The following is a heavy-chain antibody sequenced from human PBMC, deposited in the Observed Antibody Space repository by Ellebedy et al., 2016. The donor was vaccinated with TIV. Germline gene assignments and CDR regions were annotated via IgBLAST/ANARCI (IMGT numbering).Heavy chain of an antibody. J-gene: IGHJ4*02. CDR2: IYYSGRP. Sequence: SETLSLTCTVSGGSISDYYWSWIRQPPGKGLEWIGYIYYSGRPNYNPSLKSRVTISVDTSKNQFSLNLSSVTAADTAVYYCARVIDCSGGSCQDYWGQGTLVTVSS. D-gene: IGHD2-15*01. CDR1: GGSISDYY. V-gene: IGHV4-59*01. CDR3: ARVIDCSGGSCQDY.